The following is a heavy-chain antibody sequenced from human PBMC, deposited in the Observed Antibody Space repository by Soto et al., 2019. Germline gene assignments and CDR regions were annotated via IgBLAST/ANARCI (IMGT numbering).Heavy chain of an antibody. V-gene: IGHV4-31*03. D-gene: IGHD4-17*01. Sequence: KSSETLSLTCTVSGVSINNHPYFWGWIRQHPEKGLEWIGYIYSSGTTYINPSLLSRVGMSLDTSGNRFSLRLTSVTAADTAVYYCARGADYGDTVREYFFAFWGQGALVPVPQ. J-gene: IGHJ4*01. CDR2: IYSSGTT. CDR3: ARGADYGDTVREYFFAF. CDR1: GVSINNHPYF.